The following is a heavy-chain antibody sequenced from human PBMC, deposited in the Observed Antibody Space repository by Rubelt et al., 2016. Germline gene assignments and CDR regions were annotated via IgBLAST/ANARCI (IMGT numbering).Heavy chain of an antibody. CDR3: ARDRLLDDSSGGDAFDI. J-gene: IGHJ3*02. CDR1: GYTFTSYV. D-gene: IGHD3-22*01. V-gene: IGHV1-69*10. Sequence: QVQLGQSGAEVKKPGASVKVSCKASGYTFTSYVISWVRQAPGQGLEWWGWFIPILGIANYAQKFQGRVTITADKSTSTAYIELSILRSEDTAVYYCARDRLLDDSSGGDAFDIWGQGTMVTVSS. CDR2: FIPILGIA.